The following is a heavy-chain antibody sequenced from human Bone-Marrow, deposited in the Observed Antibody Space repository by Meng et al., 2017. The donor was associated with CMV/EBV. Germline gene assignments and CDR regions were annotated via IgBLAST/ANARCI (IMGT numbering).Heavy chain of an antibody. D-gene: IGHD3-3*01. CDR1: GFTVSSNY. CDR2: IYSGGST. V-gene: IGHV3-53*05. CDR3: AKDREDYDFWGAFDI. Sequence: GESLKISCAASGFTVSSNYMSWVRQAPGKGLEWVSVIYSGGSTYYADSVKGRFTISRDNSKNTLYLQMNSLRAEDTAVYYCAKDREDYDFWGAFDIWGQGTMVTVSS. J-gene: IGHJ3*02.